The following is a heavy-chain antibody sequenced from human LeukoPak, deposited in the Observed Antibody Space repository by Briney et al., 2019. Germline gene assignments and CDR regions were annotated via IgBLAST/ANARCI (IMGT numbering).Heavy chain of an antibody. V-gene: IGHV1-2*02. CDR2: INPNSGGT. CDR1: GYTFTGYY. D-gene: IGHD3-22*01. Sequence: VASVKVSCTASGYTFTGYYMHWVRQAPGQGLEWMGWINPNSGGTNYAQKVQGRVTMTRDTSTSTAYMELGSLRSDDTAVYYCARDSNKIVDYWGQGTPVTVSS. CDR3: ARDSNKIVDY. J-gene: IGHJ4*02.